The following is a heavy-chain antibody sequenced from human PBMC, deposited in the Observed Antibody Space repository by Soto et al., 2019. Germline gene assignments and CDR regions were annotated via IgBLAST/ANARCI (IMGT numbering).Heavy chain of an antibody. D-gene: IGHD2-8*02. CDR2: ISGSGGST. CDR3: AKATATGGGAFDI. CDR1: GFTFSSYA. J-gene: IGHJ3*02. V-gene: IGHV3-23*01. Sequence: GGSLRLSCAASGFTFSSYAMSWVRQAPGKGLEWVSAISGSGGSTYYADSVKGRFTISRDNSKNTLYLQMNSLTAGDTALYYCAKATATGGGAFDICGQGTMVTVSS.